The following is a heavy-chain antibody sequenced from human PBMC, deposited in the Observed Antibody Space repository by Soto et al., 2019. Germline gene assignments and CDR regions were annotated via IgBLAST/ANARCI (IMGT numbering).Heavy chain of an antibody. J-gene: IGHJ6*02. V-gene: IGHV1-69*06. CDR3: ARDPSVGAHYYGMDV. D-gene: IGHD1-26*01. CDR2: IIPIFGTA. Sequence: SVKVSCKASGGTFSSYAISWVRQAPGQGLEWMGGIIPIFGTANYAQKFQGRVTISVDTSKNQFSLKLSSVTAADTAVYYCARDPSVGAHYYGMDVWGQGTTVTVSS. CDR1: GGTFSSYA.